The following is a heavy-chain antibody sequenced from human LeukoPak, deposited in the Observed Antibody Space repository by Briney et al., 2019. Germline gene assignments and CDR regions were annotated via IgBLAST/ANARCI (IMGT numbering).Heavy chain of an antibody. D-gene: IGHD2-2*01. CDR3: ASGDLDQLLGP. CDR1: GGTFSSYA. Sequence: ASVKVSCKASGGTFSSYAISWVRQAPGQGLEWMGIINPSGGSTSYAQKFQGRVTMTRDTSTSTVYMELSSLRSEDTAVYYCASGDLDQLLGPWGQGTLVTVSS. V-gene: IGHV1-46*03. CDR2: INPSGGST. J-gene: IGHJ5*02.